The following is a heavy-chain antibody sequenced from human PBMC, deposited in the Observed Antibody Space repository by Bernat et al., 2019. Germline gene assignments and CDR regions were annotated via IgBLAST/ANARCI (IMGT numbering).Heavy chain of an antibody. CDR2: ISYDGSNK. CDR1: GFTFSSYA. V-gene: IGHV3-30*01. Sequence: QVQLVESGGGVVQPGRSLRLSCAASGFTFSSYAMHWVRQAPGKGLEWVAVISYDGSNKYYADSVKGRFTISRDNSKNTLYLQMNSLRAEDTAVYYCARDPIYCSGGSCFDAFDIWGQGTMVTVSS. D-gene: IGHD2-15*01. J-gene: IGHJ3*02. CDR3: ARDPIYCSGGSCFDAFDI.